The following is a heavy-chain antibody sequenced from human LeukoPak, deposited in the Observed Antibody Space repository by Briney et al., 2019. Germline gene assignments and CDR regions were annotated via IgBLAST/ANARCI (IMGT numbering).Heavy chain of an antibody. Sequence: GGSLRLSCTASGFTFSSSAMSWVRQAPGKGLEWVSDISGSAGSTYYADSVKGRFTISRDDSKNTAYLQMDSLKTEDTAVYYCTGNYYGSGSYADFDYWGQGTLVTVSS. D-gene: IGHD3-10*01. J-gene: IGHJ4*02. V-gene: IGHV3-23*01. CDR1: GFTFSSSA. CDR3: TGNYYGSGSYADFDY. CDR2: ISGSAGST.